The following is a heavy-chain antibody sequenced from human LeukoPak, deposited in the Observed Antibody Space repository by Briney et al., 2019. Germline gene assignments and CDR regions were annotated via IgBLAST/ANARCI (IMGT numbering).Heavy chain of an antibody. CDR1: GFTFSSYA. J-gene: IGHJ4*02. Sequence: GGSLRLSCADPGFTFSSYAMHWVRQAPGKGVEWVAVISYYGSYKYYAHSVNGRFTISRDNSKNTLYLQMNSLRAEDTAVYYCAKWGRFRWLQSKVDYWGQGTLVTVSS. D-gene: IGHD5-24*01. CDR3: AKWGRFRWLQSKVDY. CDR2: ISYYGSYK. V-gene: IGHV3-30-3*02.